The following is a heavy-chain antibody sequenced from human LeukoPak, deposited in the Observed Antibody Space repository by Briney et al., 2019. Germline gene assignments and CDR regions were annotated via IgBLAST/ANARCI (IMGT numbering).Heavy chain of an antibody. CDR1: GFTFRSHW. CDR2: IKQEGSEK. Sequence: GGSLRLSCAASGFTFRSHWMSWVRQAPGKGLEWVANIKQEGSEKYYVDSVKGRLTVSRDNAKNSLYLQINSLRAEDTAVYYCAREGGNGWSLDYWGQGTLVTVSS. J-gene: IGHJ4*02. CDR3: AREGGNGWSLDY. V-gene: IGHV3-7*03. D-gene: IGHD6-19*01.